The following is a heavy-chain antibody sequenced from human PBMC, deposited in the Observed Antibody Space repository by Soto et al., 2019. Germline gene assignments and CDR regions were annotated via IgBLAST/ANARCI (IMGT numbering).Heavy chain of an antibody. J-gene: IGHJ6*02. D-gene: IGHD6-19*01. V-gene: IGHV1-18*01. CDR2: ISVYNGNT. Sequence: QVPLVQSGAEVKKPGASVKVSCKASGYTFTSYGISWVRQAPGQGLEWMGWISVYNGNTNYAQKLQGRVTMTTDTSTSTAYMELRSLRSDDTAVYYCARSPEQWLVANGMDVWGQGTTVTVSS. CDR1: GYTFTSYG. CDR3: ARSPEQWLVANGMDV.